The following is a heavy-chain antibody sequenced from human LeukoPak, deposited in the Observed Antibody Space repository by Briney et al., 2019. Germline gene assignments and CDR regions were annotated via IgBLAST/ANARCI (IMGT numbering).Heavy chain of an antibody. Sequence: PSETLSLTCSVYGGSNSSYYWSWIRQPPGKGLEWIGYIYYSGSTNYNPSLKSRVTISVDTSKNQFSLKLSSVTAADTAVYYCARVLPSYYDSSGYRDDAFYIWGQGTMVTVSS. CDR2: IYYSGST. J-gene: IGHJ3*02. CDR3: ARVLPSYYDSSGYRDDAFYI. CDR1: GGSNSSYY. V-gene: IGHV4-59*01. D-gene: IGHD3-22*01.